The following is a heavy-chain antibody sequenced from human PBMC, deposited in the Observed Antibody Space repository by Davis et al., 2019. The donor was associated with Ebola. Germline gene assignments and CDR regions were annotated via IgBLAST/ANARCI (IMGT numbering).Heavy chain of an antibody. V-gene: IGHV1-69*04. Sequence: SVKVSCKASGGTFSSYAISWVRQAPGQGLEWMGRIIPILGIANYAQKFQGRVTMTTDTSTSTAYMELRSLRSDDTAVYYCARGSCSGGSCYSPDYWGQGTLVTVSS. CDR3: ARGSCSGGSCYSPDY. J-gene: IGHJ4*02. CDR1: GGTFSSYA. D-gene: IGHD2-15*01. CDR2: IIPILGIA.